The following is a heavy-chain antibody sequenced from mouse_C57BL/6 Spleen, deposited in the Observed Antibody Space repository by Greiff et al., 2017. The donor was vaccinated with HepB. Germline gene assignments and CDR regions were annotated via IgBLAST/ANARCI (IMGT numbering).Heavy chain of an antibody. CDR3: ARDGASGRRAWFAY. CDR2: INPSNGGT. D-gene: IGHD2-3*01. CDR1: GYTFTSYW. Sequence: QVQLKQPGTELVKPGASVKLSCKASGYTFTSYWMHWVKQRPGQGLEWIGNINPSNGGTNYNEKFKSKATLTVDKSSSTAYMQLSSLTSEDSAVYYRARDGASGRRAWFAYWGQGTLVTVSA. J-gene: IGHJ3*01. V-gene: IGHV1-53*01.